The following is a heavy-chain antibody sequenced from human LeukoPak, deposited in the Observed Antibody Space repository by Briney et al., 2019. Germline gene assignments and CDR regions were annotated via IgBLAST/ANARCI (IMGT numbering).Heavy chain of an antibody. CDR2: ISYDGSNK. CDR1: GFTFSSYG. D-gene: IGHD1-26*01. V-gene: IGHV3-30*03. CDR3: VSDRETQEQI. Sequence: PGGSLRLSCAASGFTFSSYGMHWVRQAPGKGLEWVAVISYDGSNKYYADSVKGRFTISRDNSKNTLDLQMSSLRPEDTAVYYCVSDRETQEQIWGPGTLVTVSS. J-gene: IGHJ3*02.